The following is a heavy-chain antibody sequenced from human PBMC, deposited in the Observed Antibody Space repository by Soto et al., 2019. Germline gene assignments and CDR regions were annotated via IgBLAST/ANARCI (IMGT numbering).Heavy chain of an antibody. CDR2: IWHDASHE. Sequence: GGAVRLSCAASGFDFSNFVMHWVRQAPGKGLECAAVIWHDASHEYYGDSVQGRFTISRDNSKHLLYLQMNSLRAEDTAVYYCAREGGDEWIDYYYYGMDVWGHGTTVTVSS. CDR3: AREGGDEWIDYYYYGMDV. CDR1: GFDFSNFV. D-gene: IGHD2-21*02. J-gene: IGHJ6*02. V-gene: IGHV3-33*01.